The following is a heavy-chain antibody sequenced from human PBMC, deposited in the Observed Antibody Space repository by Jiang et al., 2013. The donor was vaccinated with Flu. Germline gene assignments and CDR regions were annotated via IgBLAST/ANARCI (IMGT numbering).Heavy chain of an antibody. V-gene: IGHV4-4*02. CDR1: GGSISSSNW. CDR3: ARAPPRVSLWFGSDAFDI. D-gene: IGHD3-10*01. CDR2: IYHSGST. J-gene: IGHJ3*02. Sequence: GSGLVKPSGTLSLTCAVSGGSISSSNWWSWVRQPPGKGLEWIGEIYHSGSTNYNPSLKSRVTISVDKSKNQFSLKLSSVTAADTAVYYCARAPPRVSLWFGSDAFDIWGQGTMVTVSS.